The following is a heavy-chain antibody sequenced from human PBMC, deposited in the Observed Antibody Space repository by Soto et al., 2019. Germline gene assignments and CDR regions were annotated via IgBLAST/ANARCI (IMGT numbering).Heavy chain of an antibody. CDR3: ARLGAYYQSLDP. CDR2: IYYSGTA. V-gene: IGHV4-59*08. D-gene: IGHD3-22*01. Sequence: QVQLQESGPGLVKPSETLSLTCTVSGGSLSPNYWTWIRQPPGKGLEWIAYIYYSGTATYNPSLNRRVVISLDMSKTQISLTLSSVTAADTAVYYCARLGAYYQSLDPWGQGTLVTVSS. CDR1: GGSLSPNY. J-gene: IGHJ5*02.